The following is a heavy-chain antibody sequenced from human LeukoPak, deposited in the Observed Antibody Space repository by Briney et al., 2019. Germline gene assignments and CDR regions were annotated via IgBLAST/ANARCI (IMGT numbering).Heavy chain of an antibody. V-gene: IGHV3-21*01. CDR1: GFRFSTHD. Sequence: GGSLRLSCAASGFRFSTHDLNWVRQAPGKGLECVSYISRTSTYLYYADSVKGRFTISRDNDKNLLYLQMNNLGAEDTAVYFCAKDTRKGGYYSDYWGQGTVVTVSS. CDR2: ISRTSTYL. D-gene: IGHD3-22*01. J-gene: IGHJ4*02. CDR3: AKDTRKGGYYSDY.